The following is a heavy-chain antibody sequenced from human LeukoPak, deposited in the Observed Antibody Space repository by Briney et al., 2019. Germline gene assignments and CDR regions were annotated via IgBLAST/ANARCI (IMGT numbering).Heavy chain of an antibody. J-gene: IGHJ6*03. CDR2: ISGSGGST. D-gene: IGHD6-13*01. CDR1: GFTFSSYA. CDR3: AKDVQQQLVLFYMDV. V-gene: IGHV3-23*01. Sequence: PGGSLRLSCAASGFTFSSYAMSWVRQAPGKGLEWVSAISGSGGSTYYADSVKGRFTISRDNSKNTLYPQMNSLRAEDTAVYYCAKDVQQQLVLFYMDVWGKGTTVTVSS.